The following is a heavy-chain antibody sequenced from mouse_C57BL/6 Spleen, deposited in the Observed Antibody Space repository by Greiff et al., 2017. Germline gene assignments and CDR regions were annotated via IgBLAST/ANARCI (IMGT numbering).Heavy chain of an antibody. J-gene: IGHJ2*01. Sequence: QVQLQQPGAELVQPGASVKLSCKASGYTFTSYWMHWVKQRPGQGLEWIGNINPSNGGTNYNEKFKSKATLTVDKSSSPAYMQRSSLTSEDSAVYYCARSSGEYAYYYWGQGTTLTVSS. CDR2: INPSNGGT. D-gene: IGHD2-13*01. V-gene: IGHV1-53*01. CDR3: ARSSGEYAYYY. CDR1: GYTFTSYW.